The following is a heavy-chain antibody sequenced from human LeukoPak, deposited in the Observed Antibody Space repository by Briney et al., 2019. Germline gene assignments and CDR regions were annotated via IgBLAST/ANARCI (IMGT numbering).Heavy chain of an antibody. CDR1: GYTFTNYD. CDR3: ARGREYNWSPGDDGFDM. J-gene: IGHJ3*02. Sequence: GASVKVSCKASGYTFTNYDINWMRQATGQGLERVGWMNPHSGNTGYVQKFQGRVSMTRDTSISTAYMEVTSLRSEDTAVYYCARGREYNWSPGDDGFDMWGQGTMVTVSS. V-gene: IGHV1-8*01. D-gene: IGHD1-20*01. CDR2: MNPHSGNT.